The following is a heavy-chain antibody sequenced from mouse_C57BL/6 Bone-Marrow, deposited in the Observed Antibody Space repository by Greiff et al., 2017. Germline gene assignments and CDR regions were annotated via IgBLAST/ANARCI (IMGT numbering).Heavy chain of an antibody. CDR2: IWSGGST. CDR3: ARTLRLLRFAY. CDR1: GFSLTSYG. Sequence: QVQLKESGPGLVQPSQSLSITCTVSGFSLTSYGVHWVRQSPGKGLEWLGVIWSGGSTDYNAALISRLSISKDNSKSQVFFKMNSLQADDTAIYYCARTLRLLRFAYWGQGTLVTVSA. D-gene: IGHD2-3*01. J-gene: IGHJ3*01. V-gene: IGHV2-2*01.